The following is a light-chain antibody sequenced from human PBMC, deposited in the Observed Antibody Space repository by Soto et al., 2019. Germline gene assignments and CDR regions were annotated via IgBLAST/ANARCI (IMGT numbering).Light chain of an antibody. CDR1: SSDVGGYNY. Sequence: QSVLTQPASVSGSPGKSITISCTGTSSDVGGYNYVSWYQQHPGKATKLMIYDVSNRPSGVSNRFSGSKSGNTASLTISGLQAEDEADYYCSSYTSSSTYVFGTGTKLTVL. J-gene: IGLJ1*01. V-gene: IGLV2-14*01. CDR2: DVS. CDR3: SSYTSSSTYV.